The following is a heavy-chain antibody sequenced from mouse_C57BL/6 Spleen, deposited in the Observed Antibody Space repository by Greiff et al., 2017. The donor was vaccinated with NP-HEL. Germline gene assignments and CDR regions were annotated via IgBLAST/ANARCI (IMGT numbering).Heavy chain of an antibody. V-gene: IGHV1-80*01. D-gene: IGHD2-3*01. CDR2: IYPGDGDT. Sequence: VQLQQSGAELVKPGASVKISCKASGYAFNSYWMNWVKQRPGKGLEWIGQIYPGDGDTNYNGKFKGKATLTADKSSSTAYMQLSSLTSEDSAVYFCARIYDGYPGDYFDYWGQGTTLTVSS. CDR1: GYAFNSYW. J-gene: IGHJ2*01. CDR3: ARIYDGYPGDYFDY.